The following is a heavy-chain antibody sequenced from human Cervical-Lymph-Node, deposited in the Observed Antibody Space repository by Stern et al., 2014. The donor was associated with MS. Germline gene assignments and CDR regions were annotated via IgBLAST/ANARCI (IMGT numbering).Heavy chain of an antibody. V-gene: IGHV2-26*01. D-gene: IGHD4-11*01. CDR2: IFSKDEN. Sequence: QVTLKESGPVLVKPTETLTLTCTVSGFSLSNARMGVSWIRQPPGKALEWLANIFSKDENTYRKSLKHRLNISQNTYTNHGWLSHIFSNDENSYSTSLRSRLTISKDTSKSQVVLTMTNMDPVDTATYYCARIRESNVFDYWGQGTLVTVSS. CDR1: GFSLSNARMG. J-gene: IGHJ4*02. CDR3: RSRLTISKDTSKSQVVLTMTNMDPVDTATYYCARIRESNVFDY.